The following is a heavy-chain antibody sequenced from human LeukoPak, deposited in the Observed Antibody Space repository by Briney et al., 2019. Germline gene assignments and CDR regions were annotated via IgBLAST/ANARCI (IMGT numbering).Heavy chain of an antibody. D-gene: IGHD6-19*01. CDR1: GDSVSSNSAA. CDR2: TYYRSKWYN. CDR3: ARKRIAVAGITNNWFDP. V-gene: IGHV6-1*01. Sequence: SQTLSLTCAISGDSVSSNSAAWTWIRQSPSRGLEWLGRTYYRSKWYNDYAVSVKSRITINPDTSKNQFSLKLSSVTAADTAVYYCARKRIAVAGITNNWFDPWGQGTLVTVSS. J-gene: IGHJ5*02.